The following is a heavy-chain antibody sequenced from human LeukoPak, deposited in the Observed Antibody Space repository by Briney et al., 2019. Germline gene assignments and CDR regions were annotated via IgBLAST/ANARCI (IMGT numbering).Heavy chain of an antibody. V-gene: IGHV3-30*02. CDR3: AKDLIL. Sequence: GGSLRLSCATSGFTFSTSDMHWVRQAPGKGLEWVSFIQYDGSRKNYVDSVKGRFTISRDNSKNTLYLQMFSLRPEDTAVYFCAKDLILWGQGTVVTVSS. J-gene: IGHJ3*01. CDR2: IQYDGSRK. CDR1: GFTFSTSD.